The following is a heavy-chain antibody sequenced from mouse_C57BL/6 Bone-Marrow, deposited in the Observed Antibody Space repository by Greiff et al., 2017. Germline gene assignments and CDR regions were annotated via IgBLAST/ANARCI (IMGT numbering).Heavy chain of an antibody. CDR1: GYTFTSYW. V-gene: IGHV1-64*01. Sequence: VQLQQSGAELVKPGASVKLSCTASGYTFTSYWMHWVKQRPGQGLEWIGMIHPNSGSTNYNEKFQSKATLTVDKSSRPAYMRRSSLTSYDSAVYYCARGRYFDGWGTGTTVTVSS. J-gene: IGHJ1*03. CDR3: ARGRYFDG. CDR2: IHPNSGST.